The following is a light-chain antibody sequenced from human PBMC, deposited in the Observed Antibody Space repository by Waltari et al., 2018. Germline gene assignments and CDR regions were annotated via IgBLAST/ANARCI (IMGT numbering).Light chain of an antibody. V-gene: IGLV2-23*01. J-gene: IGLJ3*02. CDR2: EGS. CDR3: CSDAGSSTWV. Sequence: QSALTQPASVSGSPGQSITISCTGTSSDVGSYNLVSWDQQHPGKAPKLMIYEGSKRPSGVSNRFSGSKSGNTASLRISGLQAEDEDEYYCCSDAGSSTWVFGGGTKLTVL. CDR1: SSDVGSYNL.